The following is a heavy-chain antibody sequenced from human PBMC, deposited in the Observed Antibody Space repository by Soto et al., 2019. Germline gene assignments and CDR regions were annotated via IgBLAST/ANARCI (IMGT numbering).Heavy chain of an antibody. CDR1: GFTFSSYA. CDR2: ISGSGGST. CDR3: AKDLEYCTNGVCYTPGYYFDY. Sequence: LRLSCAASGFTFSSYAMSWVRQAPGKGLEWVSAISGSGGSTYYADSVKGRFTISRDNSKNTLYLQMNSLRAEDTAVYYCAKDLEYCTNGVCYTPGYYFDYWGQGTRVTVSS. D-gene: IGHD2-8*01. V-gene: IGHV3-23*01. J-gene: IGHJ4*02.